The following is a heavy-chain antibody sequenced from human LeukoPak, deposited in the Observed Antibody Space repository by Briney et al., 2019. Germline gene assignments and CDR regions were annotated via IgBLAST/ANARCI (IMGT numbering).Heavy chain of an antibody. CDR3: ARDTFGGSYYHPFDY. V-gene: IGHV1-46*01. CDR1: GYTFIGYY. Sequence: ASVKVSCKASGYTFIGYYMHWVRQAPGQGLEWMGIINPSGGSTSYAQKFQGRVTMTRDMSTSTVYMELSSLRSEDTAVYYCARDTFGGSYYHPFDYWGQGTLVTVSS. D-gene: IGHD1-26*01. J-gene: IGHJ4*02. CDR2: INPSGGST.